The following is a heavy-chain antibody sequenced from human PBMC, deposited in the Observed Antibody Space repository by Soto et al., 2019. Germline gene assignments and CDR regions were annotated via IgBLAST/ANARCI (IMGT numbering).Heavy chain of an antibody. V-gene: IGHV1-46*01. J-gene: IGHJ6*02. CDR3: ARPLRFLDPREYYAMDV. Sequence: ASVKVSCKASGYTFTSYYLHWVRQAPGQRLEWMGIINPSGGSTRYAQKFQGRVVMTRDTSTNTVYMEMGRLRTEDTAVYYCARPLRFLDPREYYAMDVWGQGTTVTVSS. CDR2: INPSGGST. CDR1: GYTFTSYY. D-gene: IGHD3-3*01.